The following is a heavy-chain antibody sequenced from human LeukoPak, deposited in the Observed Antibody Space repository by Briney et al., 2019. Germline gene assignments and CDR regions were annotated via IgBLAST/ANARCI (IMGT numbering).Heavy chain of an antibody. V-gene: IGHV3-20*04. D-gene: IGHD3-10*01. CDR2: IHWDDDKT. CDR3: ARVYGYYYYYMDV. Sequence: GGSLRLSCAASGFNFEDFVMTWVRQVPGKGLEWVSGIHWDDDKTEYADSVKGRFTISRDNARKSLQLEMSSLRVEDTALYYCARVYGYYYYYMDVWGNGTAVIVSS. J-gene: IGHJ6*03. CDR1: GFNFEDFV.